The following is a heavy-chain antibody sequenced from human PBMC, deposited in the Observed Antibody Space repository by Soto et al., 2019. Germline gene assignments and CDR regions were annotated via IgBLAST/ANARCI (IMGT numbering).Heavy chain of an antibody. CDR1: GGSISSGDYY. V-gene: IGHV4-30-4*01. D-gene: IGHD3-10*01. J-gene: IGHJ4*02. CDR2: IYYSGST. CDR3: ARVGGFGATTIDY. Sequence: QVQLQESGPGLVKPSQTLSLTCTVSGGSISSGDYYWSWIRQPPGKGLEWIGYIYYSGSTYYNPSLKSRVTISVDTSKNEFSLKLSSVTAADTAVYYCARVGGFGATTIDYWGQGTLVTVSS.